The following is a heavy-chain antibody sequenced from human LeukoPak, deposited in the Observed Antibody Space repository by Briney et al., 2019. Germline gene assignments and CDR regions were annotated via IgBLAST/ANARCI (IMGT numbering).Heavy chain of an antibody. Sequence: SSETLSLTCTVSGGSISSYYWSWIRQPPGKGLEWIGYIYYSGSTNYNPSLKSRVTISVDTSKNQFSLRLSSVTAADTAVYYCARGYGSGTDDYWGQGTLVTVSS. D-gene: IGHD3-10*01. CDR3: ARGYGSGTDDY. CDR2: IYYSGST. J-gene: IGHJ4*02. CDR1: GGSISSYY. V-gene: IGHV4-59*01.